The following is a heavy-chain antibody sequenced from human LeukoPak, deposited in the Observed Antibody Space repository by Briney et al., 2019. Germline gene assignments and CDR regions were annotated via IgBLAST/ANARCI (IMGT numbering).Heavy chain of an antibody. CDR3: ASKAGIAVAGFFGY. V-gene: IGHV1-2*02. CDR2: INPNSGGT. Sequence: ASVKVSCKASGYTFTGYYMHWVRQALGQGLEWMGWINPNSGGTNYAQKFQGRVTMTRDTSISTAYMELSRLRADDTAVYYCASKAGIAVAGFFGYWGQGTLVTVSS. CDR1: GYTFTGYY. J-gene: IGHJ4*02. D-gene: IGHD6-19*01.